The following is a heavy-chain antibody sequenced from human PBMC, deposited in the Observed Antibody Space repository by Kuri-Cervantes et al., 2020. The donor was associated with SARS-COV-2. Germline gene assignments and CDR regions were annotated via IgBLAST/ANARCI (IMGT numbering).Heavy chain of an antibody. CDR1: GFTFSSYS. J-gene: IGHJ6*02. V-gene: IGHV3-21*01. Sequence: GGSLRLSCAASGFTFSSYSMNWVRQAPGNGLEWFSSISSSSSYIYYADLVKGRFNISRDNAKNSLYLQMNSLRAEDTAVYYCARGGYCSGGSCFSVYYYYDYGMDVWGQRTTVTVSS. D-gene: IGHD2-15*01. CDR2: ISSSSSYI. CDR3: ARGGYCSGGSCFSVYYYYDYGMDV.